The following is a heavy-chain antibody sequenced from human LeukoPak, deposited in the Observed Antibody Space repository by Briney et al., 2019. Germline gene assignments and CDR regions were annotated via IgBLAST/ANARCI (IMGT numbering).Heavy chain of an antibody. CDR1: GYTFTSYG. CDR2: ISAYNGNT. Sequence: ASVKVSCKASGYTFTSYGISWVRQAPGQGLEWIGWISAYNGNTNYAQKLQGRVTMTTDTSTSTAYMELRSLRSDDTAVYYCARDRATMVRGVNWVDYWGQGTLVTVSS. V-gene: IGHV1-18*01. D-gene: IGHD3-10*01. J-gene: IGHJ4*02. CDR3: ARDRATMVRGVNWVDY.